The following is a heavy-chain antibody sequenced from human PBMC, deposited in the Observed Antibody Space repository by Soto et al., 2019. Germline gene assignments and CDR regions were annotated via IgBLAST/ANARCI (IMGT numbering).Heavy chain of an antibody. D-gene: IGHD6-19*01. V-gene: IGHV3-48*02. Sequence: EVQLVESGGDLVQRGGSLRLSCVASGFTFSVYSMNWGRQAPGKGREWFSYITSDTKTIKYADSVNGRFTISRDNAKNSVYLQMNSLRDEDTAVYYCARSVEGHFDYWGQGTVVTVSS. CDR2: ITSDTKTI. J-gene: IGHJ4*02. CDR3: ARSVEGHFDY. CDR1: GFTFSVYS.